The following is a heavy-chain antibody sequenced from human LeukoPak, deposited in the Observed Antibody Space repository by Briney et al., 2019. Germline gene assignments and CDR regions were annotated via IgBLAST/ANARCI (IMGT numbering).Heavy chain of an antibody. CDR2: ISGSGGSS. V-gene: IGHV3-23*01. Sequence: TGGSLRLSCAASGFTFSTYGMHWVRQAPGKGLEWVSTISGSGGSSYYADSVKGRFTISRDNSKNTLYLQMNSLRAEDTAVYYCATIPYDWNYGDYWGQGTLVTVSS. CDR1: GFTFSTYG. J-gene: IGHJ4*02. D-gene: IGHD1-20*01. CDR3: ATIPYDWNYGDY.